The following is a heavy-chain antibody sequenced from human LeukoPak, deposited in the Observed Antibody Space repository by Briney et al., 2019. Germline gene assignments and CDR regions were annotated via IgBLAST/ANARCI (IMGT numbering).Heavy chain of an antibody. J-gene: IGHJ4*02. Sequence: GGSLRLSCAASASDFSRHGMHWVRQAPGKGLEWVALIWFDGSQEYYADSVRGRFTVSRDNSNNMVYLQMNSLRDEDTGFYYCARLYGVYHIDYWGQGTLVTVSS. CDR2: IWFDGSQE. CDR1: ASDFSRHG. CDR3: ARLYGVYHIDY. V-gene: IGHV3-33*01. D-gene: IGHD4-17*01.